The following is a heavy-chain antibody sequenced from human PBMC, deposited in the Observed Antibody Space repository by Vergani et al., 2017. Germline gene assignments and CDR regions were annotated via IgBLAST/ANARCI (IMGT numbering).Heavy chain of an antibody. J-gene: IGHJ3*01. V-gene: IGHV4-34*01. CDR2: INHSGTI. Sequence: QVQLQQWGPGLLKPSETLSLTCAVYGGSLSGYYWSWIRLAPGKGLEWIGEINHSGTINYNPTLKSPFNVSIDTSRDHFPLKLRSVSAADTAVYFCARRAERWETLLRDDFDVWGQGTFVTVSP. CDR1: GGSLSGYY. D-gene: IGHD1-26*01. CDR3: ARRAERWETLLRDDFDV.